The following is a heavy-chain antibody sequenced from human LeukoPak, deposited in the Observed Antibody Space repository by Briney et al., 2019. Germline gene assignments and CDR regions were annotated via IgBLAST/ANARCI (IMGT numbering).Heavy chain of an antibody. CDR2: ISPTGSTT. CDR1: GSSFSGHW. D-gene: IGHD6-13*01. V-gene: IGHV3-74*01. CDR3: ARGPSSNWSGLDF. J-gene: IGHJ4*02. Sequence: GGSLRLSCTASGSSFSGHWMHWARQLPGKGLVWVSRISPTGSTTSYADSVKGRFTVSRDNAKNTLYLQVNNLRAEDTAVYYCARGPSSNWSGLDFWGQGTLLTVSS.